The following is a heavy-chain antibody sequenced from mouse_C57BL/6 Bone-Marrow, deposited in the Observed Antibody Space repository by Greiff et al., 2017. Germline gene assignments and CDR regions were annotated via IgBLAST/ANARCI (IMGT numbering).Heavy chain of an antibody. V-gene: IGHV1-9*01. D-gene: IGHD1-1*01. CDR1: GYTFTGYW. J-gene: IGHJ2*01. Sequence: QVQLQQSGAELMKPGASVKLSCKATGYTFTGYWIEWVKQRPGHGLEWIGEILPGSGITNYNEKFKGKATFTADTSSNTAYMQLSSLTTEDSAIYYCARDYGSSSDYWGQGTTLTVSS. CDR3: ARDYGSSSDY. CDR2: ILPGSGIT.